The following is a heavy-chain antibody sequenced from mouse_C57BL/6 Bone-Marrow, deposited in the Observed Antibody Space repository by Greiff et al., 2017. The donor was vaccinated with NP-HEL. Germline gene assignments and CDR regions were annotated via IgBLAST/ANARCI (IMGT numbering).Heavy chain of an antibody. CDR2: IDPENGDT. J-gene: IGHJ2*01. D-gene: IGHD2-2*01. CDR3: TAMVTTTGYYFDY. CDR1: GFNIKDDY. V-gene: IGHV14-4*01. Sequence: EVHLVESGAELVRPGASVKLSCTASGFNIKDDYMHWVKQRPEQGLEWIGWIDPENGDTEYASKFQGKATITADTSSNTAYLQLSSLTSEDTAVYYCTAMVTTTGYYFDYWGQGTTLTVSS.